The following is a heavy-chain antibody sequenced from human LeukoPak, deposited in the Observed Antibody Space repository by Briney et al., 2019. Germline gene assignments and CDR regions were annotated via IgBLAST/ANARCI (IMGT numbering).Heavy chain of an antibody. J-gene: IGHJ3*02. D-gene: IGHD3-3*01. CDR2: INHSGST. CDR3: ASRGIFGVFAFDI. Sequence: SETLSLTCAVYGGSFSGYYWSWIRQPPGKGLEWIGEINHSGSTNYNPSLKSRVTISVDTSKNQFSLKLSSVTAADTAVYYCASRGIFGVFAFDIWGQGTMVTVSS. V-gene: IGHV4-34*01. CDR1: GGSFSGYY.